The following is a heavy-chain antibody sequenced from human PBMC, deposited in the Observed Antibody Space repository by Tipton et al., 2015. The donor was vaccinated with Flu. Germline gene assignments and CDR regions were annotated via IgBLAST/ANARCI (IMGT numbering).Heavy chain of an antibody. Sequence: PSLTCAVYGGSFSGYYWSWIRQPPGKGLEWIGEINHSGSTNYNPSLKSRVTISVDTSKNQFSLKLSSVTAADTAVYYCARGRITMVRGVITALGVWGKGTTVTVSS. CDR3: ARGRITMVRGVITALGV. D-gene: IGHD3-10*01. J-gene: IGHJ6*04. V-gene: IGHV4-34*01. CDR2: INHSGST. CDR1: GGSFSGYY.